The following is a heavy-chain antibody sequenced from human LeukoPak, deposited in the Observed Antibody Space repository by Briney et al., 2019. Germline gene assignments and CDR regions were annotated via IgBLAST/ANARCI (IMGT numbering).Heavy chain of an antibody. CDR2: TYYRSKWYI. V-gene: IGHV6-1*01. CDR1: GDSVSSDTAG. CDR3: AREESSSWTFDY. Sequence: SQTLSLTCDISGDSVSSDTAGWSWIRQSPSRGLEWLGRTYYRSKWYIDYAESMKSRVSIKPDTSKNQFSLQLNSVTPEDTAVYYCAREESSSWTFDYWGQGTLVTVSS. J-gene: IGHJ4*02. D-gene: IGHD6-13*01.